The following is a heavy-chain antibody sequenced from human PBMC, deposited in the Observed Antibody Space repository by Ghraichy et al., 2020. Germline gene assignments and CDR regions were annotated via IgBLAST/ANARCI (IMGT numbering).Heavy chain of an antibody. D-gene: IGHD6-13*01. J-gene: IGHJ5*02. CDR1: GFTFSSYW. Sequence: GGSLRLSCAASGFTFSSYWMSWVRQAPGKGLEWVANIKQDGSEKYYVDSVKGRFTISRDNAKNSLYLQMNSLRAEDTAVYYCASALYSSPNWFDPWGQGTLVTVSS. V-gene: IGHV3-7*01. CDR3: ASALYSSPNWFDP. CDR2: IKQDGSEK.